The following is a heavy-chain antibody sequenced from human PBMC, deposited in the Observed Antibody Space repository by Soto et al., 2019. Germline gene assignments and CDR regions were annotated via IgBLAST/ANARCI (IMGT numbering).Heavy chain of an antibody. CDR2: ISAHNGNT. CDR3: AIGGTPIDS. Sequence: QVQLVQSGAEVKKPGASVKVSCKASGYTFTNFGISWVRQAPGQGLEWMGSISAHNGNTNYAQNFQGRVPMTTATATSTAYMELRSLRSDDTAVYYCAIGGTPIDSWDEGTLVTVSS. CDR1: GYTFTNFG. J-gene: IGHJ4*02. V-gene: IGHV1-18*01. D-gene: IGHD3-16*01.